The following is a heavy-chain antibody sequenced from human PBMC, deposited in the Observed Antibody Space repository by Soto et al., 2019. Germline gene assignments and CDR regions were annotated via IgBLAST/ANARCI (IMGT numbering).Heavy chain of an antibody. CDR2: IYYSGNS. CDR1: GGSISSYY. J-gene: IGHJ5*02. V-gene: IGHV4-59*01. Sequence: SETLSLTXTVSGGSISSYYWSWIRQPPGKGLEWIGYIYYSGNSNYNPSLKSRVTISVDTSKNQFSLKLSSVTAADTAMYYCARDLEDGYNLGWFDPWGQGTLVTVSS. D-gene: IGHD5-12*01. CDR3: ARDLEDGYNLGWFDP.